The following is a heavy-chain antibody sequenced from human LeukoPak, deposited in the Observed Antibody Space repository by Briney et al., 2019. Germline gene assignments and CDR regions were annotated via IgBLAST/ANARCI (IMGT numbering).Heavy chain of an antibody. CDR2: ISAYNGNT. V-gene: IGHV1-18*04. CDR3: ARAFDPGYGSGSYSPAYYYYYGMDV. CDR1: GYTFTSYG. D-gene: IGHD3-10*01. Sequence: ASVKVSCKASGYTFTSYGISWVRQAPGQGLDWMGWISAYNGNTNYARKLQGRVTMTTDTSTSTAYMELRSLRSDDTAVYYCARAFDPGYGSGSYSPAYYYYYGMDVWGKGTTVTVSS. J-gene: IGHJ6*04.